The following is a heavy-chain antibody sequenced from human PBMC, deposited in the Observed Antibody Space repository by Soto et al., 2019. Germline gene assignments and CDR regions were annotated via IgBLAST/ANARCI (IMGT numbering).Heavy chain of an antibody. J-gene: IGHJ5*02. Sequence: EVQLLESGGGLVEPGGSLRLSCAASGFTFSNYAMNWVRQAPGKGLEWVSAISGSGGSTYYADSVKGRFTISRDNSKNTVYVQMNSLRAEHTAVYYCPKTALRGAVAGPNCFDPWGQGTRVPVPS. V-gene: IGHV3-23*01. CDR2: ISGSGGST. CDR3: PKTALRGAVAGPNCFDP. D-gene: IGHD6-19*01. CDR1: GFTFSNYA.